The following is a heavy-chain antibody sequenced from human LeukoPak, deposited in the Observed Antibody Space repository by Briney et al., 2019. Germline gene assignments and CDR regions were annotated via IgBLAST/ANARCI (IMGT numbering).Heavy chain of an antibody. CDR3: ARYRQDAFDI. Sequence: SQTLSLTCAISGHSVSSNSAACNSIRQSPSRGLEWLGRTYYRSKWYNDYAVSVKSRITINPDTFKNEFSLQLNSATPEDRAVYYCARYRQDAFDIWGQGTMASVS. CDR1: GHSVSSNSAA. D-gene: IGHD1-1*01. V-gene: IGHV6-1*01. J-gene: IGHJ3*02. CDR2: TYYRSKWYN.